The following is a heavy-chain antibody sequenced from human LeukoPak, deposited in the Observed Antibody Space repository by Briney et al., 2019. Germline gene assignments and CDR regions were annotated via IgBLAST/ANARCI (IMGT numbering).Heavy chain of an antibody. J-gene: IGHJ4*02. CDR2: IYYSGST. CDR3: ASHIVVVPAAQHFDY. D-gene: IGHD2-2*01. Sequence: SETLSLTCTVSGGSISSYYWSWIRQPPGKGLEWIGYIYYSGSTNYNPSLKSRVTISVDTSKNQFSLKLSSVTAADTAVYYCASHIVVVPAAQHFDYWGQGTLVTVSS. V-gene: IGHV4-59*08. CDR1: GGSISSYY.